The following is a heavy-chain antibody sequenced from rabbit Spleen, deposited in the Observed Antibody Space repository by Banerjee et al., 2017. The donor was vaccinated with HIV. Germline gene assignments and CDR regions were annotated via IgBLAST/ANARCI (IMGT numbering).Heavy chain of an antibody. CDR3: ARDYGYYIGYGAGYAWDL. J-gene: IGHJ6*01. CDR2: IITGSGST. Sequence: QEQLTETGGGLVQPGGSLTLTCKASGIDFSSRCYMCWVRQAPGTGLELIACIITGSGSTWYASWVNGRFTISKTSWTTVTLQMTSLTDADTATYFCARDYGYYIGYGAGYAWDLWGPGTLVTVS. CDR1: GIDFSSRCY. D-gene: IGHD6-1*01. V-gene: IGHV1S45*01.